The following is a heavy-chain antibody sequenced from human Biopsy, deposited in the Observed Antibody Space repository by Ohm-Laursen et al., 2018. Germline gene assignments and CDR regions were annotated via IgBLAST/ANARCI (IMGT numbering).Heavy chain of an antibody. J-gene: IGHJ4*02. V-gene: IGHV3-33*01. CDR1: GFTFSSFG. CDR3: ARDLGNLRGVMFYLDS. CDR2: VWYDGINK. Sequence: RSLRLSCVASGFTFSSFGMHWVRQAPGKGLEWVAVVWYDGINKFYADSVEGRFTISRDNFKNTVYLEMNSLRPEDTAVYYCARDLGNLRGVMFYLDSWGQGTLVSVSS. D-gene: IGHD3-16*01.